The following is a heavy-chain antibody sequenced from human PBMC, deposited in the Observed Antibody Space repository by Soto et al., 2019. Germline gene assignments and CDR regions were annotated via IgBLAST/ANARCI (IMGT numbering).Heavy chain of an antibody. D-gene: IGHD3-9*01. CDR2: IYYRGNA. Sequence: SETLSLTCTVSGGSINNHYWGWIRQPPGKGLEWIGSIYYRGNAYYNPSLQTRVTISLDKSRSQFSLKLNPVTAADSAVYFCARLEGLATISYYFDFWGPGALVTVSS. J-gene: IGHJ4*02. V-gene: IGHV4-39*01. CDR3: ARLEGLATISYYFDF. CDR1: GGSINNHY.